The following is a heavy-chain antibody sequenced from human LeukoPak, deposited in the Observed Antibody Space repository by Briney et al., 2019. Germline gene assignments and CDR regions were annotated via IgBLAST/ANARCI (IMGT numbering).Heavy chain of an antibody. D-gene: IGHD3-3*01. CDR1: GFTFSDYY. CDR3: ARDPFPSFWSGAFPIPPV. J-gene: IGHJ6*04. Sequence: GGSLRLSCAASGFTFSDYYMSWIRQAPGKGLEWVSYISSSGSTIYYADSVKGRFTISRDNAKNSLYLQMNSLRAEDTAVYYGARDPFPSFWSGAFPIPPVWGKGTTVTVSS. CDR2: ISSSGSTI. V-gene: IGHV3-11*01.